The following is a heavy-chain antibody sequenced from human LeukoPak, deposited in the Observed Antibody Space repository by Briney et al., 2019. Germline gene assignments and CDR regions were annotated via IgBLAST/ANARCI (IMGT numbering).Heavy chain of an antibody. CDR3: AKRGDSSGDSKHFDY. CDR2: ISPSGGNT. V-gene: IGHV3-23*01. CDR1: GFTFSSYA. Sequence: GGSLRLSCAASGFTFSSYAMSWVRQASGKGLEWVSLISPSGGNTYYADSVRGRFTISRDNSKNTLHLQMSSLRAEDTALYYCAKRGDSSGDSKHFDYWGQGTLVTVSS. J-gene: IGHJ4*02. D-gene: IGHD3-22*01.